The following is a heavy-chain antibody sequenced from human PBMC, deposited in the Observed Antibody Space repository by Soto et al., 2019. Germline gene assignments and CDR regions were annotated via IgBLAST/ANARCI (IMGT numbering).Heavy chain of an antibody. CDR1: GFTFSNYA. J-gene: IGHJ5*02. CDR3: AKDSTVVVTLSEILNWFDP. CDR2: ISGSGDSP. V-gene: IGHV3-23*01. D-gene: IGHD2-15*01. Sequence: GGSLRLSCAASGFTFSNYAMSWVRQAPGKGLEWVSIISGSGDSPYYADSVKGRFTISRDKSKNTLYLQMNSLRAEDTAVYYCAKDSTVVVTLSEILNWFDPWGQGTLVTVSS.